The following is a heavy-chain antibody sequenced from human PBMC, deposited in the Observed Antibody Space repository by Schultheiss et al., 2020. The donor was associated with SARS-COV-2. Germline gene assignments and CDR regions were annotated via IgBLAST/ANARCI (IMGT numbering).Heavy chain of an antibody. D-gene: IGHD5-12*01. Sequence: GESLKISCAASGFTFSSCSMNWVRQAPGKGLEWVSSISSSSSTIYYADSVKGRFTISRDNAKNSLYLQMNSLRAEDTAVYYCARITRVATILLSDYWGQGTTVTVSS. CDR3: ARITRVATILLSDY. J-gene: IGHJ4*02. CDR1: GFTFSSCS. CDR2: ISSSSSTI. V-gene: IGHV3-48*04.